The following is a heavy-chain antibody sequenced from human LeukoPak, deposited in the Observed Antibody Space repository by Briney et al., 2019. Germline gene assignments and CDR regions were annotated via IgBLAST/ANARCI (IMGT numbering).Heavy chain of an antibody. CDR1: GGSISSNSYY. CDR3: ARAYSGSYFVGVRSAFDI. CDR2: IYFSGST. Sequence: SETLSLTCTVSGGSISSNSYYWAWIRQPPGKGLEWIGIIYFSGSTYYNPSLKSRVTISVDTSKNQFSLKLGSVTAADTAVYYCARAYSGSYFVGVRSAFDIWGQGTMVTVSS. D-gene: IGHD1-26*01. V-gene: IGHV4-39*07. J-gene: IGHJ3*02.